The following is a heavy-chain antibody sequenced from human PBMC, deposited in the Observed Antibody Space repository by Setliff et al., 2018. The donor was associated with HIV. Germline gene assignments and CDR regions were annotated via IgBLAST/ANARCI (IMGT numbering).Heavy chain of an antibody. J-gene: IGHJ4*02. D-gene: IGHD5-12*01. V-gene: IGHV3-11*05. CDR1: GFTFSDYY. Sequence: PGGSLRLSCTASGFTFSDYYMSWIRQAPGKGLEWVSYISSSSTYTNYLDSVKGRFTISRDSAKNSLYLQMNSLRAEDTAVYYCARVNSGGYNYKSFFDYWGQGTLVAVSS. CDR2: ISSSSTYT. CDR3: ARVNSGGYNYKSFFDY.